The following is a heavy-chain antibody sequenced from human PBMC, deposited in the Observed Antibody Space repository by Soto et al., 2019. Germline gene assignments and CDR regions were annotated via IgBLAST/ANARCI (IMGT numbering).Heavy chain of an antibody. V-gene: IGHV3-23*01. D-gene: IGHD3-3*01. CDR3: XKDSFCSGYSNEGWFDP. CDR2: ISGSGGST. Sequence: PGGSLRLSCAASGFTFSSYAMSWVRQAPGKGLEWVSAISGSGGSTYYADSVKGRFTISRDNSKNTLYLQMNSLRAEDTAVYYCXKDSFCSGYSNEGWFDPWGQGTLVTVSS. J-gene: IGHJ5*02. CDR1: GFTFSSYA.